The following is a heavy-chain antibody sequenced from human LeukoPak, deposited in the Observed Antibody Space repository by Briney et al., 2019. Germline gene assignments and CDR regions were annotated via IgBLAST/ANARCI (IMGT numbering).Heavy chain of an antibody. D-gene: IGHD3-3*01. CDR2: ISGSGGST. J-gene: IGHJ4*02. V-gene: IGHV3-23*01. CDR1: GFTFSSYT. CDR3: ASRFRITIFGVVIPPSDY. Sequence: PGGSLRLSCAGSGFTFSSYTMSWVRQAPGKGLEWVSAISGSGGSTYYADSVKGRFTISRDNSKNTLYLQMNSLRAEDTAVYYCASRFRITIFGVVIPPSDYWGQGTLVSVSS.